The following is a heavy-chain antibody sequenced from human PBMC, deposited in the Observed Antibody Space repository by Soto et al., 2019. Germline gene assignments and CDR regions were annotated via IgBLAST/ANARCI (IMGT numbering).Heavy chain of an antibody. CDR1: GFTVSSNY. CDR3: ARSPMYSSGWYAREGRYYYYMDV. D-gene: IGHD6-19*01. V-gene: IGHV3-66*01. CDR2: IYSGGST. Sequence: QSGGSLRLSCAASGFTVSSNYMSWIRQAPGKGLEWVSVIYSGGSTYYADSVKGRFTISRDNSKNTLYLQMNSLRAEDTAVYYCARSPMYSSGWYAREGRYYYYMDVWGKGTTVTVSS. J-gene: IGHJ6*03.